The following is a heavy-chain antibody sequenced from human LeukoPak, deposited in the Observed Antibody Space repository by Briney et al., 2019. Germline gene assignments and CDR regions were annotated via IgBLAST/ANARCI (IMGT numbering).Heavy chain of an antibody. Sequence: PGGSLRLSCAASGFTFSSYAMSWVRQAPGKGLEWVSAISGSGGSTYYADSVKGRFTISRDNSKNTLYLQMNSLRAEDTAVYYCAKGGTLAVAGTDFDYWGQGTLVTVSS. D-gene: IGHD6-19*01. J-gene: IGHJ4*02. CDR3: AKGGTLAVAGTDFDY. CDR1: GFTFSSYA. CDR2: ISGSGGST. V-gene: IGHV3-23*01.